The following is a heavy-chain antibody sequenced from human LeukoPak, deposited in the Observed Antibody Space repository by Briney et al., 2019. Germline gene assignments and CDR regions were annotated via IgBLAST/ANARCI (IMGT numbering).Heavy chain of an antibody. D-gene: IGHD2-15*01. V-gene: IGHV4-4*07. CDR3: ARVRSRIDAFDI. CDR1: GGSISSYY. J-gene: IGHJ3*02. Sequence: PSETLSLTCTVSGGSISSYYWSWIRQPAGKGLEWIGRIYTSGTFSYSPSLRSRLTMSVDTSKNQFSLKLGSVTAADTAVYYCARVRSRIDAFDIWGQGILVTVSS. CDR2: IYTSGTF.